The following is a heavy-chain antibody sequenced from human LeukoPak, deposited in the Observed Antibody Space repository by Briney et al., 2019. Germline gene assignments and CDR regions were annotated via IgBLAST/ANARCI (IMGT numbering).Heavy chain of an antibody. CDR2: IYYSGSA. CDR1: GGSISSGGYY. J-gene: IGHJ4*02. D-gene: IGHD3-10*01. V-gene: IGHV4-31*03. CDR3: ARVNYGSATKEDY. Sequence: PSETLSLTCTVSGGSISSGGYYWSWIRQHPGKGLEWIGYIYYSGSAYYNPSLKSRVTISVDTSENRFSLKLSSVTAADTAVYYCARVNYGSATKEDYWGQGTLVTVSS.